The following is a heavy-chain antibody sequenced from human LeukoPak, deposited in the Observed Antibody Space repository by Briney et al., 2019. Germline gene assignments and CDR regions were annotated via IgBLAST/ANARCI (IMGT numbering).Heavy chain of an antibody. D-gene: IGHD5-18*01. Sequence: KPSETLSLTCTVSGGSISSYYWSWIRQPPGKGLEWIGYIYYSGSTNYNPSLKSRVTISVDTSKNQFSLKLSSVTAADTAVYYCARGESYGSHRNFDYRGQGTLVTVSS. CDR3: ARGESYGSHRNFDY. CDR2: IYYSGST. CDR1: GGSISSYY. V-gene: IGHV4-59*01. J-gene: IGHJ4*02.